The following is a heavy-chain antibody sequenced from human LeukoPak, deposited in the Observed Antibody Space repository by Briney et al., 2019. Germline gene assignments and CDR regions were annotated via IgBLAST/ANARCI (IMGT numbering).Heavy chain of an antibody. J-gene: IGHJ4*02. CDR2: IYNSWNT. V-gene: IGHV4-59*11. Sequence: SETLSLTCIVSSGSINNHYWSWIRQPPGKGLEWIGYIYNSWNTNYNPSLQSRVTISMDASRKQFSLNLTSVTAADTAVYYCARDQIGYGLDYWGQRTLVTVSS. CDR1: SGSINNHY. D-gene: IGHD5-18*01. CDR3: ARDQIGYGLDY.